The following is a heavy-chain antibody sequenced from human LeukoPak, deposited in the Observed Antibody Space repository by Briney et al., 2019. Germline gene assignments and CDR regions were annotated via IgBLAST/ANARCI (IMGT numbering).Heavy chain of an antibody. D-gene: IGHD3-9*01. CDR3: ARDEGYFDPHGFDI. CDR1: GYTFSSYG. Sequence: GASVKVSCTASGYTFSSYGISWVRQAPGQGLEWMGWISAYNGNTNYAQKVQGRVPMTTDTSTSTAYMELRGLRSDDTAVYYCARDEGYFDPHGFDIWGQGTMVTVSS. J-gene: IGHJ3*02. CDR2: ISAYNGNT. V-gene: IGHV1-18*01.